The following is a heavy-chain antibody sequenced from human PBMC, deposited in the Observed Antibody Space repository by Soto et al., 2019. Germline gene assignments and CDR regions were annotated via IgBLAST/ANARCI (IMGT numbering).Heavy chain of an antibody. J-gene: IGHJ4*02. V-gene: IGHV1-69*10. D-gene: IGHD5-12*01. CDR1: GGTFSSYA. CDR2: IIPILGIA. CDR3: ARDPGDGYNYRFDY. Sequence: GASVKVSCKASGGTFSSYAISWVRQAPGQGLEWMGGIIPILGIANYAQKFQGRVTITADKSTSTAYMELSSLRSEDTAVYYCARDPGDGYNYRFDYWGQGTLVTVS.